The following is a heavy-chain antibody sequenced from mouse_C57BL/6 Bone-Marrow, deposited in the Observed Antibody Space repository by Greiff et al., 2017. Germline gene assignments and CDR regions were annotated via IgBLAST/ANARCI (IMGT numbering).Heavy chain of an antibody. CDR1: GFTFSDYG. CDR3: ARRGRYYGFDY. J-gene: IGHJ2*01. V-gene: IGHV5-17*01. CDR2: ISSGSSTI. D-gene: IGHD2-1*01. Sequence: EVKLMESGGGLVKPGGSLKLSCAASGFTFSDYGMHWVRQAPEKGLEWVAYISSGSSTIYYADTVKGRFTISRDNAKNTLFLQMTSLRSEDTAMDYCARRGRYYGFDYWGQGTTLTVSS.